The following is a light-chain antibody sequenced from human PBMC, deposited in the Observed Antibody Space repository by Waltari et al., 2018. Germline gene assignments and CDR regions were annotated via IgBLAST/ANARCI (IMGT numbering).Light chain of an antibody. V-gene: IGKV2-28*01. Sequence: DIVMTQSPLSLPVTPGEPSSISCRSSQSRQHGNGYLYLDWYLQKPGQSPHLLIYLGSNRASGVPDMFSGSGSGTEFTLKISRVEAEDVGVYYCMQALQTPKTFGQGTKVEIK. CDR2: LGS. CDR1: QSRQHGNGYLY. J-gene: IGKJ1*01. CDR3: MQALQTPKT.